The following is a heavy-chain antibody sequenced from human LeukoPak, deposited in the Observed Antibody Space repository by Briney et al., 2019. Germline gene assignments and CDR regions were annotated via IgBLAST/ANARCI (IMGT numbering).Heavy chain of an antibody. CDR2: IIPIFGTA. CDR3: ARGAGGYSSSSGAFDI. D-gene: IGHD6-6*01. V-gene: IGHV1-69*05. CDR1: GGTFSSFP. J-gene: IGHJ3*02. Sequence: ASAKVSCKASGGTFSSFPISWVRQAPGQGLEWMGGIIPIFGTANYAQKFQGRVTITTDESTSTAYMELSSLRSEDTAVYYCARGAGGYSSSSGAFDIWGQGTMVTVSS.